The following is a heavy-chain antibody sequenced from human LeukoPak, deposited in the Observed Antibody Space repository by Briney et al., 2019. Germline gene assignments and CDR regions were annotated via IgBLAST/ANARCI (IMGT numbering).Heavy chain of an antibody. CDR2: INHSGST. V-gene: IGHV4-34*01. CDR1: GGSFSGYY. J-gene: IGHJ4*02. D-gene: IGHD3-10*01. CDR3: ARDVSVLEYRGFDY. Sequence: PSETLSLTCAVYGGSFSGYYWSWIRQPPGKGLEWIGEINHSGSTNYNPSLKSQVTISVDTSKNQFSLKLSSVTAADTAVYYCARDVSVLEYRGFDYWGQGTLVTVSS.